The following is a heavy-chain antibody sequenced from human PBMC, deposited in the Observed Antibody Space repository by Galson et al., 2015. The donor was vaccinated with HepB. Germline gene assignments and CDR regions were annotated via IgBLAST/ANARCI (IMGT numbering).Heavy chain of an antibody. J-gene: IGHJ6*02. V-gene: IGHV3-30*18. CDR3: AKDSEVGELLVEYYYYGMDV. D-gene: IGHD3-10*01. CDR2: ISYDGSNK. Sequence: SLRLSCAASGFTFSNAWMSWVRQAPGKGLEWVAVISYDGSNKYYADSVKGRFTISRDNSKNTLYLQMNRLRAEDTAVYYCAKDSEVGELLVEYYYYGMDVWGQGTTVTVSS. CDR1: GFTFSNAW.